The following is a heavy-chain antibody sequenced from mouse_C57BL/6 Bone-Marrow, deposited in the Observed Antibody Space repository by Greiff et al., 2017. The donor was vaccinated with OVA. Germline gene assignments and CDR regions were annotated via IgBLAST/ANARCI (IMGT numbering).Heavy chain of an antibody. D-gene: IGHD6-1*01. CDR1: GYTFTSYW. V-gene: IGHV1-64*01. J-gene: IGHJ2*01. CDR3: ARGSRGYYFDY. CDR2: IHPNSGST. Sequence: QVQLQQSGAELVKPGASVKLSCKASGYTFTSYWMHWVKQRPGQGLEWIGMIHPNSGSTNYNEKFKSKATLTVDKSSSTAYMQLSSLTSEDSAVYYCARGSRGYYFDYWGQGTTLTVSS.